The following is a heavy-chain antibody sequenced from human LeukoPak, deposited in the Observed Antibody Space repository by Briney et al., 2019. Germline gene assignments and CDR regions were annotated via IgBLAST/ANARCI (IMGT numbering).Heavy chain of an antibody. CDR1: GFTFSSYA. CDR3: AKPRGRIGVVPAAMPLSAFDI. D-gene: IGHD2-2*01. J-gene: IGHJ3*02. Sequence: GGSLRLSCAASGFTFSSYAMSWVRQAPGKGLEWVSAISGSGGSTYYADSVKGRFTISRDNSKNTLYLQMNSLRAEDTAVYYCAKPRGRIGVVPAAMPLSAFDIWGQGTMVTVSS. CDR2: ISGSGGST. V-gene: IGHV3-23*01.